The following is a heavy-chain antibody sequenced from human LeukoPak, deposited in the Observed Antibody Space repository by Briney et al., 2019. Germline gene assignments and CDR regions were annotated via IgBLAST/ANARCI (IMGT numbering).Heavy chain of an antibody. J-gene: IGHJ4*02. V-gene: IGHV1-69*05. D-gene: IGHD3-9*01. CDR2: IVPVFGTP. CDR3: ASRYTTSRHFDWDVDY. Sequence: GASVKVSCKASGDTFSKYAVTWLRQAPGQGLEWMENIVPVFGTPIYAQKFKGRVTITTDESRTTAYMELSSLRSEDTALYYCASRYTTSRHFDWDVDYWGQGTLLTVSS. CDR1: GDTFSKYA.